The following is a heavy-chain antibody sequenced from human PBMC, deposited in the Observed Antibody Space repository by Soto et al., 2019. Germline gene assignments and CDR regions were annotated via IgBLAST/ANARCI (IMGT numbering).Heavy chain of an antibody. CDR3: ARLVTDYSNYAWFDP. CDR2: IYYSGST. Sequence: SETLSLTCTVSGGSISSSSYYWGWIRQPPGKGLEWIGSIYYSGSTYYNPSLKSRVTISVDTSKNQFSLKLSSVTAADTAVYYCARLVTDYSNYAWFDPWGQGTLVTVPQ. V-gene: IGHV4-39*01. D-gene: IGHD4-4*01. CDR1: GGSISSSSYY. J-gene: IGHJ5*02.